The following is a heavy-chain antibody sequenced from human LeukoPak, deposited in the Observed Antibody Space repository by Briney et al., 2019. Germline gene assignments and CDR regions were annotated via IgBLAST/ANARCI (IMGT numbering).Heavy chain of an antibody. J-gene: IGHJ5*02. CDR2: SYYSGRP. D-gene: IGHD3-16*01. CDR1: GDSITSDRHY. CDR3: VCLDFGRYVCGSHCGWFDL. Sequence: GPRSLTCPVSGDSITSDRHYWGWVRQSPGKGREWVGSSYYSGRPKYTPSLESPVTTSVDTSKNQYSLKVRSVTAADTDVHYCVCLDFGRYVCGSHCGWFDLWGQGAPVTVSS. V-gene: IGHV4-39*01.